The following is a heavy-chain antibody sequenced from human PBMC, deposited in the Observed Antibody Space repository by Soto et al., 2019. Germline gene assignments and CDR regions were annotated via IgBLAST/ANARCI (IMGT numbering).Heavy chain of an antibody. CDR2: IYPGDSDT. V-gene: IGHV5-51*01. J-gene: IGHJ4*02. D-gene: IGHD6-19*01. CDR3: ARHGSGWSVAHY. CDR1: GYSFTSYW. Sequence: GESLKISCKASGYSFTSYWIGWVRQTPGKGLEWMGIIYPGDSDTRYSPSFQGQVTISADKSITTAYLRLSSLRASDSAMYYCARHGSGWSVAHYWGQGTLVTVSS.